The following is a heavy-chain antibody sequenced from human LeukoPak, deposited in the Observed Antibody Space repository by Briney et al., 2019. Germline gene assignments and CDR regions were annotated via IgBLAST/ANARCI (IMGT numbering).Heavy chain of an antibody. D-gene: IGHD1-1*01. CDR1: GFTFSNYA. CDR3: AERDNSV. CDR2: VSDTGAIT. J-gene: IGHJ3*01. Sequence: GGSLRLSCAASGFTFSNYAMTWLRQAPGKGLEWVSSVSDTGAITYYADSVKGRFTISRDNSKNTLSLRMSSLRVEDTATYYCAERDNSVWGQGTLVTVSS. V-gene: IGHV3-23*01.